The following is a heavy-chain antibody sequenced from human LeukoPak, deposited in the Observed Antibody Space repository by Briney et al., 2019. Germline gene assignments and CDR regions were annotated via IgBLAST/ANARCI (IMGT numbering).Heavy chain of an antibody. J-gene: IGHJ3*02. D-gene: IGHD3-10*01. CDR3: ATQRSGSYYKGAFDI. Sequence: GASVKVSCKVSGYTLTELSMHWVRQAPGKGLEWMGGFDPEDGDTIYAQKFQGRVTMTEDTSTDTAYMELSSLRSEDTAVYYCATQRSGSYYKGAFDIWGQGTMVTVSS. V-gene: IGHV1-24*01. CDR2: FDPEDGDT. CDR1: GYTLTELS.